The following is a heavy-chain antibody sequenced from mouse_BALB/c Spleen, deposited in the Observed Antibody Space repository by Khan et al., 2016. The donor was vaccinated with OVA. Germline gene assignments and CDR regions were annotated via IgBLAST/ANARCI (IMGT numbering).Heavy chain of an antibody. CDR1: GYTFTSYW. V-gene: IGHV1-7*01. CDR2: INPTTDYT. D-gene: IGHD1-1*01. Sequence: VQLVESGAELAKPGASVKMSCKASGYTFTSYWMHWVKQRPGQGLEWIGYINPTTDYTEYNQIFKDKATLTADKSSSTAYMQLSSLTSEDTAIYYCVSHGSGSSWFTYWGQGTLVTVSA. CDR3: VSHGSGSSWFTY. J-gene: IGHJ3*01.